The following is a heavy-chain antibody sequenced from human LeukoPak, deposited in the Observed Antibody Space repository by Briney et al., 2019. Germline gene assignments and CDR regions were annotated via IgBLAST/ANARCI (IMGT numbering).Heavy chain of an antibody. V-gene: IGHV3-23*01. D-gene: IGHD2-15*01. CDR1: GFTFSSYG. Sequence: GGSLRLSCAASGFTFSSYGMSWVRQAPGKGLEWVSAISVSGNTYHADSVKGRFTISRDSSKNTLYLQMNSLRAEDAAVYYCANAPVTTCSGAYCYPFDYWGQGTLVTVSS. CDR3: ANAPVTTCSGAYCYPFDY. CDR2: ISVSGNT. J-gene: IGHJ4*02.